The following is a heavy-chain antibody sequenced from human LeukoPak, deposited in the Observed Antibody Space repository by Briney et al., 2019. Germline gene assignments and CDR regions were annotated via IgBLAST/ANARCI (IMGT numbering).Heavy chain of an antibody. V-gene: IGHV1-18*01. Sequence: ASVKVSCKASGYTFSNYGISWVRQAPGQGLERMGWISTYNGNTNYAQKLQGRVTMTRDTSTSTVYMELSSLRSEDTAVYYCARTGGYSYGDSGHFDYWGQGTLVTVSS. D-gene: IGHD5-18*01. CDR3: ARTGGYSYGDSGHFDY. CDR1: GYTFSNYG. J-gene: IGHJ4*02. CDR2: ISTYNGNT.